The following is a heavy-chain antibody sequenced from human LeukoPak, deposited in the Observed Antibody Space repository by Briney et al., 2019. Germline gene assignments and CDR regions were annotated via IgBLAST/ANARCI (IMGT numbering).Heavy chain of an antibody. CDR2: ITNSGNSK. CDR3: ARGSGRIAAAGTYVY. Sequence: GGSLRLSCAASEFTFSSYSMNWVRQAPGKGLEWVSYITNSGNSKSYADSVKGRFTISRDNSKNTLYLQMNSLRAEDTAVYYCARGSGRIAAAGTYVYWGQGTLVTVSS. D-gene: IGHD6-13*01. J-gene: IGHJ4*02. CDR1: EFTFSSYS. V-gene: IGHV3-48*01.